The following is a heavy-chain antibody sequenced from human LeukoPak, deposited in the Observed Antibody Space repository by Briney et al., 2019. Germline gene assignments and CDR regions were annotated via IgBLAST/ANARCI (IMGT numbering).Heavy chain of an antibody. CDR3: AKDWQSWSQGYFDY. V-gene: IGHV3-23*01. D-gene: IGHD2-8*01. CDR1: GFTFSSYA. J-gene: IGHJ4*02. Sequence: GETLRLSCAASGFTFSSYAMSWGRQAPGKGLQWVSAIRGSGGVTFYADSLKGRFTISIDNSKKTLYLPMNSLTVAAQAVYYCAKDWQSWSQGYFDYWGQGTLVTVSS. CDR2: IRGSGGVT.